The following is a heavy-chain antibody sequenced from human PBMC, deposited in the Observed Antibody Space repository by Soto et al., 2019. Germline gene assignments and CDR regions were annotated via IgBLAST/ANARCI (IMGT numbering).Heavy chain of an antibody. Sequence: ASVKVSCKASGYTFTSYGISWVRQAPGQGLEWMGWISAYNGNTNYAQKLQGRVTMTTDTSTSTAYMELRSLRSDDTAVYYFARDLNPYYDILTGYYPKTYYYYYGMDVWGQGTTVTVSS. V-gene: IGHV1-18*01. CDR1: GYTFTSYG. D-gene: IGHD3-9*01. CDR2: ISAYNGNT. CDR3: ARDLNPYYDILTGYYPKTYYYYYGMDV. J-gene: IGHJ6*02.